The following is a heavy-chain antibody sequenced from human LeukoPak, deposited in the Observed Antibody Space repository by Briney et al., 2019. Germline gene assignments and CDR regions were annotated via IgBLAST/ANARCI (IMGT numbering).Heavy chain of an antibody. CDR1: GGTFNRYG. J-gene: IGHJ6*03. CDR3: ATTGQLVPDYYHYYMDV. CDR2: IIPSLGTP. Sequence: SVKVSCKASGGTFNRYGFTWVRQAPGQGLEWMGGIIPSLGTPNYAQKFQGRVTITTDESTSTAYMEVSSLTSEDTAVYYCATTGQLVPDYYHYYMDVWGLGTTVTVSS. D-gene: IGHD6-6*01. V-gene: IGHV1-69*05.